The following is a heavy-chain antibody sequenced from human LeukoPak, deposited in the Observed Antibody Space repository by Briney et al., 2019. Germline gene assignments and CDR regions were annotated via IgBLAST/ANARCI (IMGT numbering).Heavy chain of an antibody. D-gene: IGHD2-2*01. Sequence: ASVKVSCKASGYTFTGYYMHWVRHAPGQGLEWIGWINPNSGGTNYAQKFQGRVTMTRDTSISTAYMDLSSLRSDDTAVYYCARGCQYQLLIYFYYYMDVWGKGTTVTVSS. CDR1: GYTFTGYY. V-gene: IGHV1-2*02. CDR3: ARGCQYQLLIYFYYYMDV. J-gene: IGHJ6*03. CDR2: INPNSGGT.